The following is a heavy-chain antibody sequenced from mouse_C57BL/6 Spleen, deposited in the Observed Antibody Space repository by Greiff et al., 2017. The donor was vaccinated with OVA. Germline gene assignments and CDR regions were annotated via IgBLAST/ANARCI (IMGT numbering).Heavy chain of an antibody. CDR3: AKWDYINYFFFDY. V-gene: IGHV1-9*01. CDR2: ILPGSGST. CDR1: GYTFTGYW. Sequence: QVQLKQSGAELMKPGASVKLSCKATGYTFTGYWIEWVKQRPGHGLEWIGEILPGSGSTNYNEKFKGKATFTADTSSNTAYMQLSSLTTADSAIYYCAKWDYINYFFFDYWGQGTTLTVSS. D-gene: IGHD2-5*01. J-gene: IGHJ2*01.